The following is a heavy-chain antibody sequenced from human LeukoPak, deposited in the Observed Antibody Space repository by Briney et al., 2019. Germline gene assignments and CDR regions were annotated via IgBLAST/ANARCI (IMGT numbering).Heavy chain of an antibody. V-gene: IGHV1-2*02. CDR3: ARDTGFPFFDF. J-gene: IGHJ4*02. Sequence: GASVKVSCKASGYTFIGYYIHWVRQAPGQGLEWMGSINPNSGVTDYAQNFQGRVTMTRGTSISTAYMELNRLTSDDTAVYYCARDTGFPFFDFWGQGTLVTVSS. CDR1: GYTFIGYY. CDR2: INPNSGVT.